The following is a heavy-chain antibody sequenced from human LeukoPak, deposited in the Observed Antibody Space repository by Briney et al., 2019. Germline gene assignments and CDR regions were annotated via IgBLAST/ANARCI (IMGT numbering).Heavy chain of an antibody. Sequence: PGGSLRLSCAASGFTFDDYAMHWVRQAPGKGLEWVSGISWNSGSIGYADSVKGRFTISRDNAKNSLYLQMNSLRAEDTAVYYCARDVVGWLGSFDYWGQGTLVTVSS. CDR2: ISWNSGSI. J-gene: IGHJ4*02. D-gene: IGHD6-19*01. V-gene: IGHV3-9*01. CDR3: ARDVVGWLGSFDY. CDR1: GFTFDDYA.